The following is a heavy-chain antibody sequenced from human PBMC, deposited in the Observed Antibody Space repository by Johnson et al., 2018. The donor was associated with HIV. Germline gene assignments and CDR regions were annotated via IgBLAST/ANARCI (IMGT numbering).Heavy chain of an antibody. D-gene: IGHD6-6*01. CDR1: GFTFSKCD. V-gene: IGHV3-13*01. J-gene: IGHJ3*02. CDR2: IGTTGDT. Sequence: VQLVESGGGLVKPGGSLRLSSAASGFTFSKCDMHWVRQATGEGLQWVSVIGTTGDTYYADSVKGRFTISRDNSKNTLYLQMNSLRAEDTAVYYCARAEQLAGGAFDIWGQGTMVTVSS. CDR3: ARAEQLAGGAFDI.